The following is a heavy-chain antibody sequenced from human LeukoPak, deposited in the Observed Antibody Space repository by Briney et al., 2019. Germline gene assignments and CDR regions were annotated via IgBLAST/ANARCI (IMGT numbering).Heavy chain of an antibody. J-gene: IGHJ5*02. D-gene: IGHD2-15*01. CDR3: ARRYCSGGSCYSDNWFDP. CDR1: RGSTSSSSSY. V-gene: IGHV4-39*01. Sequence: PETPSLTCTVSRGSTSSSSSYWGWIRQPPRKGLEWIGSIYYSGSTYYNSSVKIRVTISVDTSKNQFSLKLSSVTAADTAVYYCARRYCSGGSCYSDNWFDPWGQGTLVTVSS. CDR2: IYYSGST.